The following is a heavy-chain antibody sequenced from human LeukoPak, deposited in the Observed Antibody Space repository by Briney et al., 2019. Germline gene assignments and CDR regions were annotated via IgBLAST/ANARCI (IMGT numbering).Heavy chain of an antibody. CDR2: ISSSSSYI. D-gene: IGHD6-19*01. V-gene: IGHV3-21*01. Sequence: GGSLRLSCAASGFTFSSYSMNWVRQAPGKGLEWVSSISSSSSYIYYADSVKGRFTISRDNAKNSLYLQMNSLRAEDTAVYYCARGRAAGKKRVDPYYSDYWGQGTLVTVSS. CDR3: ARGRAAGKKRVDPYYSDY. CDR1: GFTFSSYS. J-gene: IGHJ4*02.